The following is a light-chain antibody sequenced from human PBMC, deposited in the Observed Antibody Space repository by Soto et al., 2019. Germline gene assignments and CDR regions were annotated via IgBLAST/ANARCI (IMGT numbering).Light chain of an antibody. V-gene: IGKV3-15*01. CDR2: GAS. CDR3: QQYNNWPRT. CDR1: QSVSNN. J-gene: IGKJ1*01. Sequence: VLTQSPGTLSLSPGERATLSCRASQSVSNNYLAWYQQKPGQAPRLLIYGASTRATGIPARFSGSGSGTEFTLTISSLQSEDFAVYYCQQYNNWPRTFGQGTKVDI.